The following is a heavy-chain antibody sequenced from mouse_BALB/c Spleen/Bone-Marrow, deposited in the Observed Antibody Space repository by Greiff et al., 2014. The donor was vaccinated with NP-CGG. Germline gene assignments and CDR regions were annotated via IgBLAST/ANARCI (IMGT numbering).Heavy chain of an antibody. V-gene: IGHV14-3*02. Sequence: VHVKQSGAELVKPGASVKLSCTASGFNIKDTYMHWVKQRPEQGLEWIGRIDPANGNTKYDPKFQGKATISADTSSNTAYLQLCSLTSEDTAVYYCAIYYGNYYAMDYWGQGTSVTVSS. CDR3: AIYYGNYYAMDY. CDR2: IDPANGNT. J-gene: IGHJ4*01. CDR1: GFNIKDTY. D-gene: IGHD2-1*01.